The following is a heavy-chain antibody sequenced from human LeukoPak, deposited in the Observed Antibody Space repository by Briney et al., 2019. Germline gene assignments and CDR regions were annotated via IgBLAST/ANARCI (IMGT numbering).Heavy chain of an antibody. J-gene: IGHJ4*02. CDR1: GYTFSSYA. CDR2: ISGSGGST. CDR3: ARLAAAGTSSGY. Sequence: GGSLRLSCAASGYTFSSYAMSWVRQAPGMGLEWVSAISGSGGSTYYADSVKGRFIISRDNSKNTLYLQMNSLRAEDTAVYYCARLAAAGTSSGYWGQGTLVTVSS. D-gene: IGHD6-13*01. V-gene: IGHV3-23*01.